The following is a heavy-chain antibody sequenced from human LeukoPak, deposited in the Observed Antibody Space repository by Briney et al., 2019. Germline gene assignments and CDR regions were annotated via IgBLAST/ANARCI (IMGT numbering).Heavy chain of an antibody. CDR2: IYYSGNP. J-gene: IGHJ4*02. CDR3: ARVSYYDFWSGYRPSPTSPASFDY. CDR1: GGSINNYY. Sequence: SETLSLTCTVSGGSINNYYWSWIRQPPGKGLEWIGYIYYSGNPNYSPSLKSRVTISVDTSKNQFSLKLSSVPAAETAVYYCARVSYYDFWSGYRPSPTSPASFDYWGQGTLVTVSS. V-gene: IGHV4-59*08. D-gene: IGHD3-3*01.